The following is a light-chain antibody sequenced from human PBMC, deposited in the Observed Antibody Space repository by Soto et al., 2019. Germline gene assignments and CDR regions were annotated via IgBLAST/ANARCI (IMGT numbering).Light chain of an antibody. J-gene: IGLJ2*01. CDR2: LNSDGSH. Sequence: QSVLTQSPSASASLGASVKLTCTLSSGHSSYAIAWHQQQPEKGPRYLMKLNSDGSHSKGDGIPDRFSGSSSGAERYLTIPSLQSEDEADYYCQTWGTGVVFGGGTKVTVL. CDR3: QTWGTGVV. CDR1: SGHSSYA. V-gene: IGLV4-69*01.